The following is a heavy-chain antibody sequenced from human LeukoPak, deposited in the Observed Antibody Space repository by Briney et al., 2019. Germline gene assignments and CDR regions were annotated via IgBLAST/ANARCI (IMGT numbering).Heavy chain of an antibody. V-gene: IGHV4-30-4*01. J-gene: IGHJ4*02. CDR1: GGSISSGDYY. Sequence: SETLSLTCTVSGGSISSGDYYWSWIRQPPGKGLEWIGYIYYSGSTYFNPSLKSRVTISVDTSKNQFSLKLSSVTAADTAVYYCARGPGAHYYDSSGLRGATYFDYWGQGTLVTASS. D-gene: IGHD3-22*01. CDR3: ARGPGAHYYDSSGLRGATYFDY. CDR2: IYYSGST.